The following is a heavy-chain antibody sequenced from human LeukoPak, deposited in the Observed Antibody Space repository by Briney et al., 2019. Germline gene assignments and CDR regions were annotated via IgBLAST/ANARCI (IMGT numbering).Heavy chain of an antibody. CDR1: GFSFSGYG. V-gene: IGHV3-30*18. CDR2: ISYDGSDK. J-gene: IGHJ6*02. Sequence: PGGSLRLSCAASGFSFSGYGMHWVRQAPGKGLEWVAVISYDGSDKKYGDSVKGRFTISRDNSKNTLYLQMNSLRAEDTAVYYCAKGIDFWNGMDVWGQGTTVTVSS. D-gene: IGHD3-3*01. CDR3: AKGIDFWNGMDV.